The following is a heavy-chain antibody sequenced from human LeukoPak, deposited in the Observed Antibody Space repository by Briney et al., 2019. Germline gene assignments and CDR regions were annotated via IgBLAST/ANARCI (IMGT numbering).Heavy chain of an antibody. J-gene: IGHJ4*02. D-gene: IGHD4-17*01. V-gene: IGHV3-23*01. CDR3: AKVLRGLAYYGDYSD. CDR1: GFTFSSYA. CDR2: ISGSGGST. Sequence: GGSLRLSCAASGFTFSSYAMTWVRQAPGKGLEWVSSISGSGGSTYYADSVKGRFTISKSNSKNTVYLQMDSLRAEDTAVYYCAKVLRGLAYYGDYSDWGQGTLVTVSS.